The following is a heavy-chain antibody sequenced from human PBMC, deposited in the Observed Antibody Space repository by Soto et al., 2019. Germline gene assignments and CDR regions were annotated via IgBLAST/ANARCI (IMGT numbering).Heavy chain of an antibody. CDR2: INAYNGNT. Sequence: GASVKVSCKASGYTFTSYGISWVRQAPGQGLEWMGWINAYNGNTNYAQKLQGRVTMTTDTSTSTAYMELRSLRSEDTAVYYCARVVTMVRGVIITGGHYYYGMDVWGQGTTVTVSS. CDR1: GYTFTSYG. D-gene: IGHD3-10*01. CDR3: ARVVTMVRGVIITGGHYYYGMDV. V-gene: IGHV1-18*01. J-gene: IGHJ6*02.